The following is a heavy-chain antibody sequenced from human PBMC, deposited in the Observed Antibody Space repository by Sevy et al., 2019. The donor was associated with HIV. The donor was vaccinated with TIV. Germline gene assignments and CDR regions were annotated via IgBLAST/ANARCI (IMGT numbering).Heavy chain of an antibody. CDR2: ITYDGRNK. J-gene: IGHJ4*02. CDR1: GFTFSSYA. CDR3: ARDPLRLGELSFFDY. V-gene: IGHV3-30*04. Sequence: GGSLRLSCAASGFTFSSYAMHWVRQAPGKGLEWVAVITYDGRNKYYADSVKGRFTISRDNSKNTLYLQMNSLRAEDTAVYYCARDPLRLGELSFFDYWGQGTLVTVSS. D-gene: IGHD3-16*02.